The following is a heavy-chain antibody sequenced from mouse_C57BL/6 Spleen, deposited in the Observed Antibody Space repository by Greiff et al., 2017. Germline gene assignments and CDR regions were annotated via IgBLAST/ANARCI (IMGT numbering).Heavy chain of an antibody. Sequence: QVQLQQPGAELVKPGASVKLSCKASGYTFTSYWMHWVKQRPGRGLEWIGMIDPNSGGTKYNEKFKSKATLTVDKPSSTAYMQLSSLTSEDSAVYYCARLYYYGDYAMDYWGHGTSVTVSS. CDR3: ARLYYYGDYAMDY. CDR2: IDPNSGGT. D-gene: IGHD1-1*01. V-gene: IGHV1-72*01. J-gene: IGHJ4*01. CDR1: GYTFTSYW.